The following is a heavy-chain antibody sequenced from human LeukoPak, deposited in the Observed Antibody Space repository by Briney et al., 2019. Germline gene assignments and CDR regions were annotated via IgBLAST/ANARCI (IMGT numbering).Heavy chain of an antibody. V-gene: IGHV7-4-1*02. CDR2: INTNTGNP. D-gene: IGHD3-16*02. CDR3: ATRRGDYVWGSYRQYWYFDL. Sequence: GASAKVSCKASGYTFTSYAMNWVRQAPGQGLEWMGWINTNTGNPTYAQGFTGRFVFSLDTSVSTAYLQISSLKAEDTAVYYCATRRGDYVWGSYRQYWYFDLWGRGTLVTVSS. J-gene: IGHJ2*01. CDR1: GYTFTSYA.